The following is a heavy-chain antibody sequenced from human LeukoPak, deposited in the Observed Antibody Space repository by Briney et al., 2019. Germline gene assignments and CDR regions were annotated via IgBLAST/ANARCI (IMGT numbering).Heavy chain of an antibody. CDR2: ISSGGNTQ. CDR1: GFSLSSYE. Sequence: GGSLRLSCAASGFSLSSYEMNWIRKVPGKGLEWVSHISSGGNTQYYADSVRGRFTMSRDDAKNSLDLQMDSLRIEDTGVYYCARDIVNGPFVISLESWGQGARVTVSS. J-gene: IGHJ4*02. CDR3: ARDIVNGPFVISLES. V-gene: IGHV3-48*03. D-gene: IGHD2-21*01.